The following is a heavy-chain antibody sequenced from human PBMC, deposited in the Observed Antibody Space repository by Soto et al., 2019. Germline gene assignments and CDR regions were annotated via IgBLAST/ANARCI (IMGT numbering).Heavy chain of an antibody. J-gene: IGHJ6*02. Sequence: SETLSLTCAVYGGSFSGYYWSWIRQPPGKGLEWIGEINHSGSTNYNPSLKSRVTISVDTSKNQFSLKLSSVTAADTAVYYCARDSLQLVHEQSCYGMDVWGQGTTVTVSS. CDR3: ARDSLQLVHEQSCYGMDV. CDR2: INHSGST. CDR1: GGSFSGYY. D-gene: IGHD6-6*01. V-gene: IGHV4-34*01.